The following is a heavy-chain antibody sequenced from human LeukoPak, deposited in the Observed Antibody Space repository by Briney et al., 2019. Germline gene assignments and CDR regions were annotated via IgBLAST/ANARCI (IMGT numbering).Heavy chain of an antibody. Sequence: GGSLRLSCAASGFTFSSYVVSWVRQAPGKGLEWVSSISSGGNTYYADSVRGRFTISRDNSKNTVYLQMSSLRAEDTAIFYCARGMSTSDYWGQGALVTVSS. CDR2: ISSGGNT. J-gene: IGHJ4*02. CDR1: GFTFSSYV. D-gene: IGHD6-13*01. CDR3: ARGMSTSDY. V-gene: IGHV3-23*01.